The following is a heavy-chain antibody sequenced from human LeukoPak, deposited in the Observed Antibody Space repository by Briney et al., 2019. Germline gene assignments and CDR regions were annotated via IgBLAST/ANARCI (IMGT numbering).Heavy chain of an antibody. D-gene: IGHD5-18*01. CDR3: ARGGYTYGPATLGALDI. J-gene: IGHJ3*02. Sequence: GGSLRLSCAASGFTFSGYWMHWVRQVPGKGLVWVSRINGDGSGTNYDDSVKGRFTISRDNAKNTLYLQMNSLRAEDTAVYYCARGGYTYGPATLGALDIWGPGTMVPVSS. V-gene: IGHV3-74*01. CDR2: INGDGSGT. CDR1: GFTFSGYW.